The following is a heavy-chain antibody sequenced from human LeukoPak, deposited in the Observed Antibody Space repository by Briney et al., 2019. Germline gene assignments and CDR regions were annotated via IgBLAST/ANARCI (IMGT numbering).Heavy chain of an antibody. CDR1: GFTFSSHW. D-gene: IGHD1-26*01. V-gene: IGHV3-7*01. CDR2: IKQEGSEK. Sequence: GGSLRLSCAASGFTFSSHWKSWVRQPPGDELEWVASIKQEGSEKYYVDSVRGRFTVSRDNAKNSLYLQMNSLRAEDTAVYYCARLMGDRTIYDSWGQGTLVTVSS. CDR3: ARLMGDRTIYDS. J-gene: IGHJ4*02.